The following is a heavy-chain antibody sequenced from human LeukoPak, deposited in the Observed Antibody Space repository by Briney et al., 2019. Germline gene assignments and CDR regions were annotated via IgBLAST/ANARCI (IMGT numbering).Heavy chain of an antibody. D-gene: IGHD4-17*01. Sequence: SETLPLTCTVSGGSISSYYWSWIRQPPGKGLEWIGYIYYSGSTNYNPSLKSRVTISVDTSKNQFSLKLTSVTAADTAVYYCARDTSYGDSRGSAFDIWGQGTMVTVSS. J-gene: IGHJ3*02. CDR1: GGSISSYY. CDR2: IYYSGST. V-gene: IGHV4-59*12. CDR3: ARDTSYGDSRGSAFDI.